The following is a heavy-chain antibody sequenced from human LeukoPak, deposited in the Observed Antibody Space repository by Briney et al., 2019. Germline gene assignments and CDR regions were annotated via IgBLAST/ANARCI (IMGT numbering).Heavy chain of an antibody. D-gene: IGHD3-9*01. Sequence: GGSLRLSCAASGFTLDDYAMHWVRQAPGKGLEWVSGISWNSGSIGYADSVKGRFTISRDNAKNSLYLQMNSLRAEDTALYYCAKGLDYDILTGGFDYWGQGTLVTVSS. V-gene: IGHV3-9*01. CDR1: GFTLDDYA. CDR2: ISWNSGSI. CDR3: AKGLDYDILTGGFDY. J-gene: IGHJ4*02.